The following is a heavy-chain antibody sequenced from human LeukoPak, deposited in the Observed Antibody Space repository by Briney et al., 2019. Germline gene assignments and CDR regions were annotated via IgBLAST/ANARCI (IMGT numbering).Heavy chain of an antibody. J-gene: IGHJ5*02. V-gene: IGHV4-59*12. D-gene: IGHD2-2*01. CDR3: ARALPDIVVVPAARGWFDP. CDR2: IYYSGST. CDR1: GGSISSYY. Sequence: PSETLSLTCTVSGGSISSYYWSWIRQPPGKGLEWIGYIYYSGSTNYNPSLKSRVTISVDTSKNQFSLKLSSVTAADTAVYYCARALPDIVVVPAARGWFDPWGQGTLVTVSS.